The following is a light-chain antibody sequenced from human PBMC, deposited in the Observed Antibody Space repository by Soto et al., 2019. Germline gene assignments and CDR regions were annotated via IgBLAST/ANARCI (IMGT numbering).Light chain of an antibody. CDR1: QGISSA. J-gene: IGKJ4*01. CDR3: QQFQSYALT. Sequence: IQLTQSPSSLSASVGDRVTITYRASQGISSALAWDQHKPGRDPRLLIYDASSLQSGVSSRFSVSGCGTDFTLTISSLQPEDFAPYYCQQFQSYALTFGGGTKLEIK. V-gene: IGKV1-13*02. CDR2: DAS.